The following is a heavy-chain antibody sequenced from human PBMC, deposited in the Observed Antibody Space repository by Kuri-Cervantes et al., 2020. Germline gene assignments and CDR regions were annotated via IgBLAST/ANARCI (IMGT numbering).Heavy chain of an antibody. CDR1: GFTFSSYE. V-gene: IGHV3-48*03. CDR3: ARRGIVATIKDAFDI. Sequence: GESLKISCSTSGFTFSSYEMNWLRQAPGKGLEWVSYISSSAKTIYYADSVKGRFTTSRDKAKNTLYLQMNSLRTEDTAVYYCARRGIVATIKDAFDIWGQGTMVTVSS. D-gene: IGHD5-12*01. J-gene: IGHJ3*02. CDR2: ISSSAKTI.